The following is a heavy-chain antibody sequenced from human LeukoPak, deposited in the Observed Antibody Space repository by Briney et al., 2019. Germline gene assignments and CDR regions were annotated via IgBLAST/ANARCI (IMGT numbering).Heavy chain of an antibody. J-gene: IGHJ3*02. CDR1: GFTLSSYA. D-gene: IGHD6-13*01. Sequence: SGGSLRLSCAASGFTLSSYAMSWVRQAPGKGLEWVSGISGSGDGTYYADSVKGRFTISRDNSKNTLYLQMSSLRVEDTAVYYCAKDASSSWYINAFDIWGQETMVTVSS. V-gene: IGHV3-23*01. CDR2: ISGSGDGT. CDR3: AKDASSSWYINAFDI.